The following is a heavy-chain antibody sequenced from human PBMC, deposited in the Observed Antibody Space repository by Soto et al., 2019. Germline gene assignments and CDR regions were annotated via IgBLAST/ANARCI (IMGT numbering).Heavy chain of an antibody. V-gene: IGHV3-48*01. CDR2: ISSSSTI. CDR1: GFTFSSYS. J-gene: IGHJ4*02. Sequence: GGSLRLSCAASGFTFSSYSMNWVRQAPGKGLEWVSYISSSSTIYYADSVKGRFTISRDNSKNTLYLHLNSLTAEDTAVYYCFASVPKPDDYWGQGTLVTVSS. CDR3: FASVPKPDDY. D-gene: IGHD2-21*01.